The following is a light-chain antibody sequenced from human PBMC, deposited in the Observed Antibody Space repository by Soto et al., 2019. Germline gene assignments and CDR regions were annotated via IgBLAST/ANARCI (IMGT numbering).Light chain of an antibody. CDR2: EVS. Sequence: QSVLTQPPSASGSPGQSVTISCTGTAYDVGRYSYVTWLQQHPGKAPKVIIYEVSQRPSGVPDRFSGSKSGNTASLTVSGLQPEDEADYYCCSFTGRGTIFGGGTKLTVL. CDR1: AYDVGRYSY. J-gene: IGLJ2*01. CDR3: CSFTGRGTI. V-gene: IGLV2-8*01.